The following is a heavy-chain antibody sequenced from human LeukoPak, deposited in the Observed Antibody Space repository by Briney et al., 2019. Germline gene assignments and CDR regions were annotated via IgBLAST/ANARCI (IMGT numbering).Heavy chain of an antibody. CDR2: IYHSGST. D-gene: IGHD5-12*01. CDR3: ARRKSWGYEGWFDP. Sequence: SETLSLTCTVSGGSISSSSYYWGWIRQPPGKGLEWIGSIYHSGSTYYNPSLKSRVTISVDTSKNQFSLKLSSVTAADTAVYYCARRKSWGYEGWFDPWGQGTLVTVSS. CDR1: GGSISSSSYY. J-gene: IGHJ5*02. V-gene: IGHV4-39*07.